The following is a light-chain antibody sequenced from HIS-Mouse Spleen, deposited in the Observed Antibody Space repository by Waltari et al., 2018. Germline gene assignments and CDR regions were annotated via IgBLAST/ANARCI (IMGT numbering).Light chain of an antibody. V-gene: IGLV3-10*01. CDR2: EDS. CDR1: ALPKKY. Sequence: SYELTQPPSVSVSPGQTARITCSGDALPKKYAYWYQQKSGQAPVLVIYEDSKRPSGSPDRGSSSSSGAMATWTISGAQVAEEADYYWYSTDSSGNHRVFGGGTKLTVL. J-gene: IGLJ2*01. CDR3: YSTDSSGNHRV.